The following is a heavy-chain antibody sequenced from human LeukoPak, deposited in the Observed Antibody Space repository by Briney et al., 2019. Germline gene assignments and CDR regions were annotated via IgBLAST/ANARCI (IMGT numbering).Heavy chain of an antibody. Sequence: GAPVKVSCKASGGTFSSYVISWVRQAPGQGLEWMGGIIPIFGTANYAQKFQGRVTITADESTSTAYMELSSLRSEDTAVYYCARRSTSKVADYYYGMDVWGQGTTVTVSS. CDR3: ARRSTSKVADYYYGMDV. J-gene: IGHJ6*02. D-gene: IGHD2-15*01. CDR2: IIPIFGTA. CDR1: GGTFSSYV. V-gene: IGHV1-69*13.